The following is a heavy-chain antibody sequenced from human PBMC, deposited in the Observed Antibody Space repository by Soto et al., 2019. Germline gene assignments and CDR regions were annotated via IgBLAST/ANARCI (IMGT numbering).Heavy chain of an antibody. Sequence: QVQLQESGPGLVKPSQTLSLTCTVSGGSISSGGYYWSWIRQHPGKGLEWIGYIYYSGSTYYNPSLKSRVTISVDTSKNHFSLKLSSVTAADTAVYYCARAKYGDYCGGDCASRYFDLWGRGTLVTVSS. V-gene: IGHV4-31*03. CDR1: GGSISSGGYY. CDR3: ARAKYGDYCGGDCASRYFDL. D-gene: IGHD2-21*02. J-gene: IGHJ2*01. CDR2: IYYSGST.